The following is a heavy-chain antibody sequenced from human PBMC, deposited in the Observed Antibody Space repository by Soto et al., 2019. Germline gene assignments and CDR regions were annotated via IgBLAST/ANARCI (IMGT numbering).Heavy chain of an antibody. J-gene: IGHJ6*03. CDR3: AIPLTQSAVAGIANMDV. CDR1: GFTFSSYW. Sequence: GGSLRLSCAASGFTFSSYWMSWVRRAPGKGLEWVANIKQDGSEKYYVDSVKGRFTISRDNAKNSLYLQMNSLRAEDTAVYYCAIPLTQSAVAGIANMDVWGKGTTVTVSS. V-gene: IGHV3-7*01. CDR2: IKQDGSEK. D-gene: IGHD6-19*01.